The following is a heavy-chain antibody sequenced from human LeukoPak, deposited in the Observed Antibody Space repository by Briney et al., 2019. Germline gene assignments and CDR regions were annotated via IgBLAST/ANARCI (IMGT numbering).Heavy chain of an antibody. CDR3: AKDISSEMARGFFDY. CDR2: ISWNSGSI. D-gene: IGHD5-24*01. V-gene: IGHV3-9*01. Sequence: TGGSLRLSCAASGFTFDDYAMHWVRQAPGKGLEWVSGISWNSGSIGYADSVKGRFTISRDNAKNSLYLQMNSLRAEDTALYYCAKDISSEMARGFFDYWGQGTLVTVSS. CDR1: GFTFDDYA. J-gene: IGHJ4*02.